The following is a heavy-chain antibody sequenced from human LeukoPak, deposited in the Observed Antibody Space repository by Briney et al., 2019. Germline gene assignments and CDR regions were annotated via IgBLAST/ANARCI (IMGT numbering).Heavy chain of an antibody. V-gene: IGHV1-2*02. CDR2: INPNSGGT. CDR3: ATLNSSVWFDLMRY. J-gene: IGHJ4*02. Sequence: ASVKVSCKASGYTFTGYYMHWVRQAPGQGLEWMGWINPNSGGTNYAQKFQGRVTMTRDTSISTAYMELSRLRSDDTAVYYCATLNSSVWFDLMRYWGQGTLVTVSS. CDR1: GYTFTGYY. D-gene: IGHD6-19*01.